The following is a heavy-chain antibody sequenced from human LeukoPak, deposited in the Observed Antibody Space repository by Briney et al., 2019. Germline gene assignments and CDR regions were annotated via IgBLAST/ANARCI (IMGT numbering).Heavy chain of an antibody. Sequence: PGGSLRLSCAASGFTVSSNCMSWVRQAPGKGLEWVSVIYSCGGTYYADSVKGRFTISRDNSKNTLYLQMNSLRAEDTAVYYCARGGRGASSSCCLLGGCSENNWFDPWGQGTLVTVSS. CDR1: GFTVSSNC. V-gene: IGHV3-53*05. CDR2: IYSCGGT. J-gene: IGHJ5*02. CDR3: ARGGRGASSSCCLLGGCSENNWFDP. D-gene: IGHD6-13*01.